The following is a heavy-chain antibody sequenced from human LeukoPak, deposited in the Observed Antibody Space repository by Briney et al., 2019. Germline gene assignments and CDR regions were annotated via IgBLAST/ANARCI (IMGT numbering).Heavy chain of an antibody. CDR1: GGSISSGGYS. J-gene: IGHJ6*02. Sequence: PSETLSLTCAVSGGSISSGGYSWSWIRQPPGKGLEWIGYIYHSGSTYYNPSLKSRVTISVDTSKNQFSLKLSSVTAADTAVYYCARLSSNYGSGSYYPYYYYGMDVWGQGTTVAVSS. CDR2: IYHSGST. CDR3: ARLSSNYGSGSYYPYYYYGMDV. D-gene: IGHD3-10*01. V-gene: IGHV4-30-2*02.